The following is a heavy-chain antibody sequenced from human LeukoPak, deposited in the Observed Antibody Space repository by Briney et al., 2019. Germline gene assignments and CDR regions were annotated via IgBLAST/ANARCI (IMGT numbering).Heavy chain of an antibody. D-gene: IGHD3-22*01. CDR1: GYTFTSYG. J-gene: IGHJ5*01. CDR2: ISAYNGNT. CDR3: ARTPSYYYDSSGSSVDS. V-gene: IGHV1-18*01. Sequence: ASVKVSFKASGYTFTSYGISWVRQAPGQGLEWMGWISAYNGNTNYAQKLQGRVTMTTDTSTSTAYMELRSLRSDDPAVYYCARTPSYYYDSSGSSVDSWGHGTLVTVSS.